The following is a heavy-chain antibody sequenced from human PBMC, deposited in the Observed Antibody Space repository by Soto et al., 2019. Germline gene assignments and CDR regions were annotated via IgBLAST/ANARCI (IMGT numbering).Heavy chain of an antibody. V-gene: IGHV1-69*06. CDR2: IIPLFGTP. J-gene: IGHJ6*02. CDR1: GDIFSSYA. Sequence: QVQLVQSGAEVKKPGSSVNVSCKASGDIFSSYALSWVRQAPGQGIEWMGGIIPLFGTPNYAQKLQGRVTITIDKSTSTTYMELSSLRSEDTAVHYCVRYGRYSYGGYYGMDVWGQGTTVTVSS. CDR3: VRYGRYSYGGYYGMDV. D-gene: IGHD5-18*01.